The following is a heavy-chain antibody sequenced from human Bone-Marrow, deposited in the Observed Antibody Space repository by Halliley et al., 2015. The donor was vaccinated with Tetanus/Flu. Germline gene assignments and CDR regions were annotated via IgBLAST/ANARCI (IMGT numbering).Heavy chain of an antibody. Sequence: VQLVQSGAEVEKSGESLKISCKVSGYSFISYWIGWVRQMPGKGLEWMGIIYPGDSDTRYSPSFQGQVTISADKSISTAYLQWSSLKASDTAMYYWARLVGLQANGDFHFDYWGQGTLVTVSS. J-gene: IGHJ4*02. CDR2: IYPGDSDT. D-gene: IGHD4-17*01. CDR3: ARLVGLQANGDFHFDY. V-gene: IGHV5-51*01. CDR1: GYSFISYW.